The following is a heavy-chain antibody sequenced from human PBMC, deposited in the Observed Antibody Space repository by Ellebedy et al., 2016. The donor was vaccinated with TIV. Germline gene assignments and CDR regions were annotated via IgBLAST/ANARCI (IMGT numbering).Heavy chain of an antibody. D-gene: IGHD2-2*01. J-gene: IGHJ4*02. CDR3: ARDESSTSPYHDY. V-gene: IGHV3-33*01. CDR2: IWYDGSNK. CDR1: GFTFSSYG. Sequence: PGGSLRLSCAASGFTFSSYGMHWVRQAPGKGLEWVAVIWYDGSNKYYADSVKGRFTISRDNSKNTLYLQMNSLRAEDTAVYYCARDESSTSPYHDYWGQGTLVTVSS.